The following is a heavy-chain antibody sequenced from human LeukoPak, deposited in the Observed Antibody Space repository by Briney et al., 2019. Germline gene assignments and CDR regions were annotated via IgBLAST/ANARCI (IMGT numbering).Heavy chain of an antibody. D-gene: IGHD5-18*01. CDR3: ARHLSGVTGYTYGRGIDY. CDR1: GFTFSSYA. J-gene: IGHJ4*02. CDR2: ISGRDSST. Sequence: PGGSLRLSCAASGFTFSSYAMSWVRQAPGKGLEWVSGISGRDSSTYYADSVKGRFTISRENSKNTLYLQMISLRAEDTAVYYCARHLSGVTGYTYGRGIDYWGQGTLVTVSS. V-gene: IGHV3-23*01.